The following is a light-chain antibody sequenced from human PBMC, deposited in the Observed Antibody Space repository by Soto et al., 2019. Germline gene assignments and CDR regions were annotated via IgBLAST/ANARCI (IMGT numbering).Light chain of an antibody. V-gene: IGKV3-11*01. CDR3: QQRSNWVLT. Sequence: EIVLTQSPATLSLSPGERATLSCRASQSVSSYLAWYQQKPGQAPRLLIYDASTRATGIPARFSGSGSGTDFTLTISSLEPEDFAVYYCQQRSNWVLTFGGGTKVEIK. J-gene: IGKJ4*01. CDR2: DAS. CDR1: QSVSSY.